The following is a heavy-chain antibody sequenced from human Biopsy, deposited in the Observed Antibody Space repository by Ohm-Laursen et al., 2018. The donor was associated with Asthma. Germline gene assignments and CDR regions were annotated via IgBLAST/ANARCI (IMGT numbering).Heavy chain of an antibody. CDR2: IKHDGTEK. CDR3: ARTFHFWSPYHAEHYQL. CDR1: GFTFMTYG. V-gene: IGHV3-7*01. Sequence: SLRLSCAASGFTFMTYGMHWVRQVPGKGLEWVANIKHDGTEKNHVDSLKGRFTISRDNAKNSLYLQMNSLRAEDTAVYYCARTFHFWSPYHAEHYQLWGQGTPVTVSS. D-gene: IGHD3-3*02. J-gene: IGHJ1*01.